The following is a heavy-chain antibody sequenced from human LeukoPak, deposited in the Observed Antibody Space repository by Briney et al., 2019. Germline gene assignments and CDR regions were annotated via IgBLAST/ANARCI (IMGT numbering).Heavy chain of an antibody. CDR2: IRYDGNNK. CDR1: GFTFSNYG. Sequence: GGSLRLSCGASGFTFSNYGMLWVRQAPGKGLDWVAFIRYDGNNKLYADSVKGRFTISRDNSKNTLYLHINSLRAEDTAVYYCVKNNPLDYWGQGTLVIVSS. CDR3: VKNNPLDY. J-gene: IGHJ4*02. V-gene: IGHV3-30*02. D-gene: IGHD1-14*01.